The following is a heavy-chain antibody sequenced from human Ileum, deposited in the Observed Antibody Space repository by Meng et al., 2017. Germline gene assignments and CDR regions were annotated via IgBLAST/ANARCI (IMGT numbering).Heavy chain of an antibody. CDR2: TYDRSKWYN. D-gene: IGHD3-16*01. Sequence: QVQLQQSGPGLVMPSQTLSLSCAISGDSVSSNSAAWNWIRQSPSRGLEWLGRTYDRSKWYNNYAVSVRSRISINPDTSKNQFSLQLNSVTPEDTAVYYCARDGGAAPDYFDYWGQGTLVTVSS. CDR1: GDSVSSNSAA. V-gene: IGHV6-1*01. J-gene: IGHJ4*02. CDR3: ARDGGAAPDYFDY.